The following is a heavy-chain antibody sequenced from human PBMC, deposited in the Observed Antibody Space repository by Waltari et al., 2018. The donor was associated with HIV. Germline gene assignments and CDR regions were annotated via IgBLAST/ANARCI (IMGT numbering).Heavy chain of an antibody. D-gene: IGHD2-8*01. CDR2: SRSRSDS. Sequence: EEQLVESVGVLVQPGGSLRLSCGASGFNFRDYTMNWVRQAPGKGLEWISHSRSRSDSYYADSVRGRFTSSRDNAKNSLYLQMDSLRDEDTAVYYCARDDLYRSGLDVWGQGTTVTVSS. CDR3: ARDDLYRSGLDV. CDR1: GFNFRDYT. V-gene: IGHV3-48*02. J-gene: IGHJ6*02.